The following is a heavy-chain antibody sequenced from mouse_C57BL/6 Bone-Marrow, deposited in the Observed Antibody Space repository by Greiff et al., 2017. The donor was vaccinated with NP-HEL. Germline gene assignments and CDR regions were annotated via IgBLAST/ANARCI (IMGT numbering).Heavy chain of an antibody. CDR1: GYTFTSYW. CDR2: IHPSDSDT. Sequence: QVQLKQPGAELVKPGASVKVSCKASGYTFTSYWMHWVKQRPGQGLEWIGRIHPSDSDTNYNQKFKGKATLTVDKSSSTAYMQLSSLTSEDSAVYYCAISPPFLRPVRDAMDYWGQGTSVTVSS. J-gene: IGHJ4*01. CDR3: AISPPFLRPVRDAMDY. D-gene: IGHD1-2*01. V-gene: IGHV1-74*01.